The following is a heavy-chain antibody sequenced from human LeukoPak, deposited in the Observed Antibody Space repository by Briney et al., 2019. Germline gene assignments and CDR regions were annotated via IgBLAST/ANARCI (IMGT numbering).Heavy chain of an antibody. CDR2: ISSSGSTI. V-gene: IGHV3-11*04. D-gene: IGHD3-22*01. J-gene: IGHJ4*02. CDR3: ARDLHYYDSSGYLVY. CDR1: GFTFSDYY. Sequence: GGSLRLSCAASGFTFSDYYMSWIRQAPGKGLEWVSYISSSGSTIYYADSVKGRFTISRDNAKSSLYLQMNSLRAEDTAVYYCARDLHYYDSSGYLVYWGQGTLVTVSS.